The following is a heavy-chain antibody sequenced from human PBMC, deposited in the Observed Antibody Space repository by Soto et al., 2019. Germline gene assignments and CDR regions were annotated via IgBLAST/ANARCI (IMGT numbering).Heavy chain of an antibody. D-gene: IGHD6-19*01. Sequence: QLQLQESGPGLVKPSETLSLTCTVSGGSISSSSYYWGWIRQPPGKGLEWIGSIYYSGSTYYNPSLKSRVTISVDTSKNQFSLKLSSVTAADTAVYYCARQNGERIAVAGRPDYWGQGTLVTVSS. CDR3: ARQNGERIAVAGRPDY. V-gene: IGHV4-39*01. CDR1: GGSISSSSYY. J-gene: IGHJ4*02. CDR2: IYYSGST.